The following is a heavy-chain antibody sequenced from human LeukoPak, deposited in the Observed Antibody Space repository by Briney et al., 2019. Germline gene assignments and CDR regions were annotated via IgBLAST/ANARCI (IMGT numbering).Heavy chain of an antibody. Sequence: MHGESLKISCKGSGYSFATYWIGWVRQMPGKGLEWMGIIYPGDSDTRYSPSFQGQVTISADKSISTAYLQWSSLKASDTAMYYCARPRMNSYGYLSAFDIWGQGTVITVSS. CDR3: ARPRMNSYGYLSAFDI. CDR2: IYPGDSDT. V-gene: IGHV5-51*01. D-gene: IGHD5-18*01. CDR1: GYSFATYW. J-gene: IGHJ3*02.